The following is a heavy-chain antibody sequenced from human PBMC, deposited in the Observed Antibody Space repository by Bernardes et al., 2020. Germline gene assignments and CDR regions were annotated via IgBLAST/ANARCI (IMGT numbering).Heavy chain of an antibody. CDR1: GGSISSYY. CDR3: ARTPRGYGDYDY. D-gene: IGHD4-17*01. J-gene: IGHJ4*02. CDR2: IYYSGST. Sequence: DTLSLTCTVSGGSISSYYWSWIRQPPGKGLEWIGYIYYSGSTNYNPSLKSRVTISVDTSKNQFSLKLSSVTAADTAVYYCARTPRGYGDYDYWGQGTLVTVSS. V-gene: IGHV4-59*01.